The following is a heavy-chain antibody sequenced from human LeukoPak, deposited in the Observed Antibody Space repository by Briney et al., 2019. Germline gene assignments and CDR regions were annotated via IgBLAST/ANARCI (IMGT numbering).Heavy chain of an antibody. CDR1: GFTFSSYA. Sequence: GGSLRLSCAASGFTFSSYAMGWVRQAPGKGLEWVSAISGSGGSTYYADSVKGRFTISRDNSKNTLYLQMNSLRAEDTAVYYCAKDRSHDYYGWGYFDYWGQGALVTVSS. D-gene: IGHD3-10*01. CDR2: ISGSGGST. V-gene: IGHV3-23*01. CDR3: AKDRSHDYYGWGYFDY. J-gene: IGHJ4*02.